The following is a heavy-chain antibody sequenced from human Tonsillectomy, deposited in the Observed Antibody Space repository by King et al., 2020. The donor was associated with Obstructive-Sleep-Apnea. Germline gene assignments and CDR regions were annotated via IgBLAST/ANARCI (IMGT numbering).Heavy chain of an antibody. V-gene: IGHV1-3*01. CDR2: IMAGDGHT. Sequence: QLVQSGAEVKKPGASVTVSCKTSGYTFTDYTVHWVRRAPGQGLEWMGWIMAGDGHTKYSEKFQGRVTITRDTSANTAYMEVSSLRSEDTAIYYCARDLIGDYGSYFDHWGQGTLVTVSS. CDR3: ARDLIGDYGSYFDH. D-gene: IGHD3-3*01. CDR1: GYTFTDYT. J-gene: IGHJ4*02.